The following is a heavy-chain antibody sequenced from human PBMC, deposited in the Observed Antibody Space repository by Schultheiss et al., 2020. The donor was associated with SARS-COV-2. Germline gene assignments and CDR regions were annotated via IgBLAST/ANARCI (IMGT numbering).Heavy chain of an antibody. D-gene: IGHD6-19*01. V-gene: IGHV4-30-2*01. CDR1: GGSISSGGYS. CDR3: ARDRGSGWYSFDY. J-gene: IGHJ4*02. CDR2: IYYSGST. Sequence: SETLSLTCAVSGGSISSGGYSWSWIRQPPGKGLEWIGYIYYSGSTYYNPSLKSRVTISVDRSKNQFSLKLSSVTAADTAVYYCARDRGSGWYSFDYWGQGTLVTVSS.